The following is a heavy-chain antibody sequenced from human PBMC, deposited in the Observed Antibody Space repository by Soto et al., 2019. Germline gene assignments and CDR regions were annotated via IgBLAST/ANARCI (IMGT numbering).Heavy chain of an antibody. V-gene: IGHV3-30*18. CDR3: AKKGSIGAPKTWCDP. CDR1: GFTFSSYG. CDR2: ISSDGSNK. Sequence: GGSLRLSCAASGFTFSSYGMHWVRQAPGKGLEWVAVISSDGSNKYYAASVQGRLPISRDNSKNTLYLYMNNMRANEEASFYLAKKGSIGAPKTWCDPWGQGTLVTVSS. D-gene: IGHD6-13*01. J-gene: IGHJ5*02.